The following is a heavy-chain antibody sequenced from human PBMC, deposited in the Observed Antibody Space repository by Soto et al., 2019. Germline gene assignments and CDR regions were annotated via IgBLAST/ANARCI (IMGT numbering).Heavy chain of an antibody. Sequence: VASVKVSCKASGGTFSSYAISWVRQAPGQGLEWMGGIIPIFGTANYAQKFQGRVTITADKSTSTAYMELSSLRSEDTAVYYCARDLVYCSSTSCYSGSRFYGMDVWGQGTTVTVSS. J-gene: IGHJ6*02. CDR1: GGTFSSYA. D-gene: IGHD2-2*01. CDR3: ARDLVYCSSTSCYSGSRFYGMDV. V-gene: IGHV1-69*06. CDR2: IIPIFGTA.